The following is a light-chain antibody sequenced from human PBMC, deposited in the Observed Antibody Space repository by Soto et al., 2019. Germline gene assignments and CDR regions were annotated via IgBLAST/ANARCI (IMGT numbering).Light chain of an antibody. Sequence: QSVLTQPPSASGTPGQRVTISCSGSSSNIGSNTVNRYQQLPGTAPKLLIYSNNQRPSGVPDRFSGSKSVTSASLAISGLQAEDEADYYCAAWDDSLNGVVCGGGTKLTVL. CDR3: AAWDDSLNGVV. CDR1: SSNIGSNT. CDR2: SNN. V-gene: IGLV1-44*01. J-gene: IGLJ2*01.